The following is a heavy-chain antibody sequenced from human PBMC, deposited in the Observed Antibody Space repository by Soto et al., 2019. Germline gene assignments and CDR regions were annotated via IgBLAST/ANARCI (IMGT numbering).Heavy chain of an antibody. J-gene: IGHJ3*02. CDR2: IIPIFGTA. D-gene: IGHD3-16*01. CDR3: ASGGERPGAFDT. Sequence: QVQLVQSGAEVKKPGSSVKVSCKASGGTFSSYAISWVRQAPGQGLEWMGGIIPIFGTANYAQKFQGRVTITADDSTSTASWGLSSWGSEDTALNYLASGGERPGAFDTWAKGQWSPSLQ. CDR1: GGTFSSYA. V-gene: IGHV1-69*01.